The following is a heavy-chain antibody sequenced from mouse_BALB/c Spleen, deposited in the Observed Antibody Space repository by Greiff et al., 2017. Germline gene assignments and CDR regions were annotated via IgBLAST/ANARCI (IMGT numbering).Heavy chain of an antibody. V-gene: IGHV5-4*02. Sequence: EVQVVESGGGLVKPGGSLKLSCAASGFTFSDYYMYWVRQTPEKRLEWVATISDGGSYTYYPDSVKGRFTISRDNAKNNLYLQMSSLKSEDTAMYYCASELSDYWGQGTSVTVSS. CDR2: ISDGGSYT. D-gene: IGHD1-1*02. CDR3: ASELSDY. CDR1: GFTFSDYY. J-gene: IGHJ4*01.